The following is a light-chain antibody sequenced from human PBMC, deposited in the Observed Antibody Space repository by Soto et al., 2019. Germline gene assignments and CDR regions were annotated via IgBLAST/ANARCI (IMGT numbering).Light chain of an antibody. Sequence: DIVMTQTPLSLPVTPGEPASISCRSSQSLLDSDGGNTFLDWLLQKPGQSPQRQITLFCRASGVPDWFSGNESGSACTLKVSRVAAEDVGLYYCTQPNASLGPGTKLDMK. J-gene: IGKJ3*01. V-gene: IGKV2-40*01. CDR3: TQPNAS. CDR2: TLF. CDR1: QSLLDSDGGNTF.